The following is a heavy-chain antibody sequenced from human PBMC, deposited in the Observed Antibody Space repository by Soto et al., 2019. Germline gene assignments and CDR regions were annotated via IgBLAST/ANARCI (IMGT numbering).Heavy chain of an antibody. J-gene: IGHJ6*02. CDR3: ARGETAAGTSYYYYGMDV. Sequence: GASVKVSCKASGYTFTSCGISCVRQAPGQGLEWMGWISAYNGNTNYAQKLQGRVTMTTDTSTSTAYMELRSLRSDDTAVYYCARGETAAGTSYYYYGMDVWGQGTTVTVSS. CDR2: ISAYNGNT. CDR1: GYTFTSCG. D-gene: IGHD6-13*01. V-gene: IGHV1-18*01.